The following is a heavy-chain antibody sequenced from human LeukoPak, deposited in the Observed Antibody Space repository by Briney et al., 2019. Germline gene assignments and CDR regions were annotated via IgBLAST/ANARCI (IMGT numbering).Heavy chain of an antibody. CDR3: ATESSGHPGGWFDP. V-gene: IGHV4-34*01. CDR2: INHSGST. J-gene: IGHJ5*02. Sequence: SETLSLTCAVYGGSFSGYYWSWIRQPPGKGLEWIGEINHSGSTNYNPSLKSRVTISVDTSKNRFSLKLSSVTAADTAVYYCATESSGHPGGWFDPWGQGTLVTVSS. D-gene: IGHD6-19*01. CDR1: GGSFSGYY.